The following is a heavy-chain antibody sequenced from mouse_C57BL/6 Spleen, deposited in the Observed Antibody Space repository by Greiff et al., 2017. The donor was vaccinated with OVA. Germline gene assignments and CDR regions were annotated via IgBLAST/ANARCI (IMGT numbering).Heavy chain of an antibody. Sequence: QVQLQQSGAELVKPGASVKMSCKASGYTFTSYWITWVKQRPGQGLEWIGDIYPGSGSTNYNEKFKSKATLTVDTSSSTAYMQLSSLTSEDSAVYYCARRDYDYDVGYCFDYWGQGTTLTVSS. CDR1: GYTFTSYW. D-gene: IGHD2-4*01. J-gene: IGHJ2*01. V-gene: IGHV1-55*01. CDR2: IYPGSGST. CDR3: ARRDYDYDVGYCFDY.